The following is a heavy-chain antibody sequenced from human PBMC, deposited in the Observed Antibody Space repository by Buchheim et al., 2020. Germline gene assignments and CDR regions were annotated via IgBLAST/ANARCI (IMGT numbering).Heavy chain of an antibody. CDR1: RFTFSSYA. V-gene: IGHV3-23*01. J-gene: IGHJ6*02. CDR2: ISGSGNST. D-gene: IGHD1-26*01. Sequence: EVQLLESGGGLVQPGGSLRLSCAASRFTFSSYAMTWVRQAPGKGLEWVSTISGSGNSTYYTDSVKGRFTISSDNSKNTLYLQMNSLRAEDTAVYYCAKGVGATSSYGMDVWGQGTT. CDR3: AKGVGATSSYGMDV.